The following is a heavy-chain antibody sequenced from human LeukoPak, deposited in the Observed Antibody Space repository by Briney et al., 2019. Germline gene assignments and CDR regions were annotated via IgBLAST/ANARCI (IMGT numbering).Heavy chain of an antibody. V-gene: IGHV3-30*03. J-gene: IGHJ6*02. CDR3: ASGGSYYYDGMDV. Sequence: PGGSLRLSCVASGFTFSSYGMHWVRQAPGKGLEWVAVISYDGSNKYYADSVKGRFTISRDNSKNTLYLQMNSLRAEDTAVYYCASGGSYYYDGMDVWGQGTTVTVSS. CDR1: GFTFSSYG. CDR2: ISYDGSNK. D-gene: IGHD3-16*01.